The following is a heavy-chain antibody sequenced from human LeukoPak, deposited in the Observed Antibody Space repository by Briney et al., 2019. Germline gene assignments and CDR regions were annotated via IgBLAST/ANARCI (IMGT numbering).Heavy chain of an antibody. Sequence: SETLSLTCAVYGVSFSGYYWSWVRQPPGKGLEWIARIYTSGSTNYNPSLESRVTMSVDTSKNHFSLKLSSVTAADTAVYYCARVGSSGYYFWFDPWGQGTLVTVSS. CDR2: IYTSGST. CDR3: ARVGSSGYYFWFDP. D-gene: IGHD3-22*01. J-gene: IGHJ5*02. CDR1: GVSFSGYY. V-gene: IGHV4-59*10.